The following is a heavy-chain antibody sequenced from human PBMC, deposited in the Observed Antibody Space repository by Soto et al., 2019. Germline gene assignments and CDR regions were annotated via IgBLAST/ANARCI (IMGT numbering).Heavy chain of an antibody. CDR3: VTDRGGGMDV. V-gene: IGHV3-15*01. Sequence: PGGSLRLSCAASGFTFRNAWMSWVRQAPGKGLEWVGRIKSRGDGGTIDYAAPVKGRFILSRDDSKNMLYLQMNSLKTEDTGMYYCVTDRGGGMDVWGQGTTVTVSS. D-gene: IGHD3-10*01. J-gene: IGHJ6*01. CDR1: GFTFRNAW. CDR2: IKSRGDGGTI.